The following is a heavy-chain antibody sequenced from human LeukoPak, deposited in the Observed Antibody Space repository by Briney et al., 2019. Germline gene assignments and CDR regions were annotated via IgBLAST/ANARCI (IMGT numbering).Heavy chain of an antibody. CDR1: GYTFTKYA. CDR3: ANCYDSSGFFAY. CDR2: IDTNTGNP. Sequence: ASVKVSCKGSGYTFTKYAISWVRQAPGQGLEYMGWIDTNTGNPTYAQGFTGRFVFSLDASVSTAYLQISSLKAEDSAIYFCANCYDSSGFFAYWGQGTLVTVSS. V-gene: IGHV7-4-1*02. D-gene: IGHD3-22*01. J-gene: IGHJ4*02.